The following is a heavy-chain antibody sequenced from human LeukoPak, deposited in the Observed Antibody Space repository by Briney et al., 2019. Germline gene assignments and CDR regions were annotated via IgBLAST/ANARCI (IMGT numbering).Heavy chain of an antibody. Sequence: SVKVSCKASGGTFTTYAISWVRQAPGQGLEWMGRIITIFGATNYAQKFQGRATITTDESTSTAYMELSSLRSEDTAVYYCARSVGVVAQTGGAFDIWGQGTMVTVSS. V-gene: IGHV1-69*05. J-gene: IGHJ3*02. CDR1: GGTFTTYA. D-gene: IGHD2-15*01. CDR2: IITIFGAT. CDR3: ARSVGVVAQTGGAFDI.